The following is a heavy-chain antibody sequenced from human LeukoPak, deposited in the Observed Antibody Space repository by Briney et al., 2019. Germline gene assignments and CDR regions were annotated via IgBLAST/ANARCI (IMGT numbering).Heavy chain of an antibody. CDR3: ARSFDTGYSSGWEYYYYYYMDV. D-gene: IGHD6-19*01. Sequence: GSSVKVSCKASGGTFSSYATSWVRQAPGQGLEWMGGIIPIFGTANYAQKFQGRVTITADKSTSTAYMELSSLRSEDTAVYYCARSFDTGYSSGWEYYYYYYMDVWGKGTTVTVSS. V-gene: IGHV1-69*06. CDR2: IIPIFGTA. J-gene: IGHJ6*03. CDR1: GGTFSSYA.